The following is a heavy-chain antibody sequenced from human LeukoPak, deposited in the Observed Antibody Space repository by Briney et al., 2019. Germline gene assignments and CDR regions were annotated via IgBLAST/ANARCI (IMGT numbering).Heavy chain of an antibody. CDR2: ISAYNGNT. V-gene: IGHV1-18*01. CDR1: GYTFTSYG. J-gene: IGHJ4*02. CDR3: ASPPRPNSSSSDYYYFDY. D-gene: IGHD6-6*01. Sequence: GASVKVSCKASGYTFTSYGISWVRQAPGQGLEWMGWISAYNGNTNYAQKLQGRVTMTTDTSTSTAYMELSSLRSEDTAVYYCASPPRPNSSSSDYYYFDYWGQGTLVTVSS.